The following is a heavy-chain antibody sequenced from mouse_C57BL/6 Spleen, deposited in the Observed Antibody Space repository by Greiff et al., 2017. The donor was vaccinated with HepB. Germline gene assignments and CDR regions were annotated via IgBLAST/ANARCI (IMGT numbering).Heavy chain of an antibody. Sequence: VQLQQPGAELVRPGSSVKLSCKASGYTFTSYWMDWVKQRPGQGLEWIGNIYPSDSETHYNQKFKDKATLTVDKSSSTAYMQLSSLTSEDSAVYYCARRGLLYYAMDYWGQGTSVTVSS. D-gene: IGHD2-3*01. V-gene: IGHV1-61*01. CDR3: ARRGLLYYAMDY. J-gene: IGHJ4*01. CDR2: IYPSDSET. CDR1: GYTFTSYW.